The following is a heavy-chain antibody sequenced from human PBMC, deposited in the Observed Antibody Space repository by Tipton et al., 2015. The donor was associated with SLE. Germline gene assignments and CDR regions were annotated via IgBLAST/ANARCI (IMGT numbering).Heavy chain of an antibody. V-gene: IGHV4-61*02. J-gene: IGHJ2*01. CDR1: GGSISSGSYY. D-gene: IGHD4-23*01. CDR2: IYTSGST. Sequence: TLSLTCTVSGGSISSGSYYWSWIRQPAGKGLEWIGRIYTSGSTNYNPSLKSRVTISVDTSKNQFSLKLSSVTAADTAVYYCARGRRVVTALPVGIHFDLWGRGTLVTVSS. CDR3: ARGRRVVTALPVGIHFDL.